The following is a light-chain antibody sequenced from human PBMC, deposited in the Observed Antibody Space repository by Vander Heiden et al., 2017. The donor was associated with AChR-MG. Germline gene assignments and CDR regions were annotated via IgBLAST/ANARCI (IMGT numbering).Light chain of an antibody. Sequence: DIQMTQSPSSLSASVGDRVTITCRASQTIISYVNWYQQKPGKAPNLLIYAASSLQSGVPSRFSGSGSGTHFTLTINSLQPEDFATYYCQQSHSTPPTFGQGTKLEIK. V-gene: IGKV1-39*01. CDR3: QQSHSTPPT. CDR1: QTIISY. CDR2: AAS. J-gene: IGKJ2*01.